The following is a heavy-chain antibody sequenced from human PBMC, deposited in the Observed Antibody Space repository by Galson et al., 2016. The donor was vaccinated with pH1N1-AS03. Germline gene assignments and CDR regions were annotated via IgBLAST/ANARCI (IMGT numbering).Heavy chain of an antibody. J-gene: IGHJ4*02. Sequence: SVKVSCKASGYSFTSYAIQWVRQAPGQGLEWMGWINVGDGHTKYSQKFQGRVTITRDTSANTAYMDLSSLRSEDTAFYYCARSGWHPSHYYDSHALSYWGQGTLVTVSS. CDR1: GYSFTSYA. D-gene: IGHD3-22*01. CDR2: INVGDGHT. CDR3: ARSGWHPSHYYDSHALSY. V-gene: IGHV1-3*01.